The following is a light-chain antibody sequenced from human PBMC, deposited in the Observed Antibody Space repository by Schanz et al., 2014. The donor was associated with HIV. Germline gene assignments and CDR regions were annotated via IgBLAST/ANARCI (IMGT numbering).Light chain of an antibody. CDR2: DVS. CDR1: SSDVGGYNY. Sequence: QSALTQPASVSGSPGQSITISCTGTSSDVGGYNYVSWYQQHPGKAPKLMIYDVSNRPSGVSNRFSGSKSGNTASLTISGLQAEDEADYYCCSYVPGGTYVFGTGTKLTVL. J-gene: IGLJ1*01. V-gene: IGLV2-14*01. CDR3: CSYVPGGTYV.